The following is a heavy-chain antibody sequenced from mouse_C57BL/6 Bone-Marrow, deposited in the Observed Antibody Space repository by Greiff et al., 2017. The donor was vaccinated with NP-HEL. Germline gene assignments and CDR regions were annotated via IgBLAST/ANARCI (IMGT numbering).Heavy chain of an antibody. J-gene: IGHJ2*01. CDR3: ARRGDGYYYYFDY. V-gene: IGHV5-9*01. CDR2: ISGGGGNT. D-gene: IGHD2-3*01. Sequence: EVKLVESGGGLVKPGGSLKLSCAASGFTFSSYTMSWVRQTPEKRLEWVATISGGGGNTYYPDSVKGRFTISRDNAKNTLYLQMGSLRSEDTALYYCARRGDGYYYYFDYWGQGTTLTVSS. CDR1: GFTFSSYT.